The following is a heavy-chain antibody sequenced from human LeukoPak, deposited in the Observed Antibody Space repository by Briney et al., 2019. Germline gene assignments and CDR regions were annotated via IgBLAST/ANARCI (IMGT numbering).Heavy chain of an antibody. D-gene: IGHD1-20*01. CDR2: ISWNSGSI. Sequence: GRSLRLSCAASGFTFDDYAMHWVRQAPGKGLEWVSGISWNSGSIGYADSVKGRFTISRDNAKNSLYLQMNSLRAEDTALYYCAKDRGITGTVAMIDYWGQGTLVTVSS. CDR1: GFTFDDYA. V-gene: IGHV3-9*01. CDR3: AKDRGITGTVAMIDY. J-gene: IGHJ4*02.